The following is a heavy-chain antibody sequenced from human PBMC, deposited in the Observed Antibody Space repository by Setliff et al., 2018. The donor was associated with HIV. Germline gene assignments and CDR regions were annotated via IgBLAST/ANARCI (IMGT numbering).Heavy chain of an antibody. D-gene: IGHD3-10*01. Sequence: ASVMVSCKASAYTFMNYGISWVRQAPGQGLEWMGWISGYNGNTNYAQKFQGRVTITRDTSTYTAYMELTGLRSDDTAVYSCARGGDDYGPGTWTFDYWGQGTSVTVSS. CDR2: ISGYNGNT. V-gene: IGHV1-18*01. J-gene: IGHJ4*02. CDR1: AYTFMNYG. CDR3: ARGGDDYGPGTWTFDY.